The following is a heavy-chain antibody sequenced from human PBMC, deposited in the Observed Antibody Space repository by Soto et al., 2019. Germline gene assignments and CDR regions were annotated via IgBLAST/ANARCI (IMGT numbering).Heavy chain of an antibody. CDR3: AKERATTSAFDF. CDR2: ITDNGGST. J-gene: IGHJ4*02. V-gene: IGHV3-23*01. Sequence: GGSLRLSCAASRFTFSRDGMSWVRQAPGKGLEWVSLITDNGGSTYYADSVKGRFTISRDNTKNTLFLQMNSLRAEDTAVYYCAKERATTSAFDFWGQGALVTVSS. CDR1: RFTFSRDG. D-gene: IGHD4-17*01.